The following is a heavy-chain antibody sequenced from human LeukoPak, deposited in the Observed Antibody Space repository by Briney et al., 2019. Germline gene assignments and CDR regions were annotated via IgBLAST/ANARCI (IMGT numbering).Heavy chain of an antibody. CDR1: GFTVSSTY. D-gene: IGHD3-22*01. CDR3: ARDRPGGYYGFDY. V-gene: IGHV3-53*01. Sequence: PGGSLRLSCAASGFTVSSTYMSWVRQAPGKGLEWVSIISNAGSTYYADSVKGRFTISRDNSKNTVFLQINSLRAEDTAVYYCARDRPGGYYGFDYWAQGTLVTVS. CDR2: ISNAGST. J-gene: IGHJ4*02.